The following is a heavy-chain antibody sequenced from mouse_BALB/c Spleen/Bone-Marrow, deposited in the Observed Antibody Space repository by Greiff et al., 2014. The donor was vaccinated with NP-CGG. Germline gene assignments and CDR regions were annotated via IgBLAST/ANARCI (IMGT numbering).Heavy chain of an antibody. CDR1: GFNIKDIY. Sequence: EVMLVESGAELVKPGASVKLSCTASGFNIKDIYMHWVKQRPEQGLEWIGRIDPANGNTKYDPKFQGKATITADTSSNTAYLQLSSLTPEDTAVYYCARYDYGWYFSVWGAGTTVTVSS. V-gene: IGHV14-3*02. J-gene: IGHJ1*01. CDR3: ARYDYGWYFSV. CDR2: IDPANGNT. D-gene: IGHD2-4*01.